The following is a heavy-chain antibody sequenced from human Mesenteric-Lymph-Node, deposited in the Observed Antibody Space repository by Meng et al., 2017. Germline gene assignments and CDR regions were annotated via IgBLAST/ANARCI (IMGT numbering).Heavy chain of an antibody. V-gene: IGHV4-39*07. CDR2: IYYSGST. CDR3: ARPLITMVRGVIPRDYYYGMDV. CDR1: GGSISSSSYY. J-gene: IGHJ6*02. D-gene: IGHD3-10*01. Sequence: SETLSLTCTVSGGSISSSSYYWGWIRQPPGKGLEWIGSIYYSGSTYYNPSLKSRVTISVDTSKNQFSLKLSSVTAADTAVYYCARPLITMVRGVIPRDYYYGMDVWGQGTTVTVSS.